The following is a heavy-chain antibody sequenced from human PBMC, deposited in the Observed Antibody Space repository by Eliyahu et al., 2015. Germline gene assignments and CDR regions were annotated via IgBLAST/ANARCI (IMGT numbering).Heavy chain of an antibody. D-gene: IGHD3-3*01. CDR2: INPNSGGT. CDR1: GYXFTGYY. Sequence: QVQLVQSGAEVKKPGASVKVSCKASGYXFTGYYXXWXRQAPGQGLEWMGRINPNSGGTNYAQKFQGRVTMTRDTSISTAYMELSRLRSDDTAVYYCARDYSDLARFLEWFQEPSPFDYWGQGTLVTVSS. V-gene: IGHV1-2*06. CDR3: ARDYSDLARFLEWFQEPSPFDY. J-gene: IGHJ4*02.